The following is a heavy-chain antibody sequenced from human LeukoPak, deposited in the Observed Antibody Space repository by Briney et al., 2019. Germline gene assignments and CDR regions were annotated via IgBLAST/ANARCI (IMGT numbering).Heavy chain of an antibody. CDR2: MHPKSGNT. CDR1: GYTFTSYD. V-gene: IGHV1-8*01. J-gene: IGHJ5*02. Sequence: ASVKVSCKASGYTFTSYDINWVRQAPGQGLEWMGWMHPKSGNTDYAQKFQGRVTMTRNTSISTAYMELSSLRSEDTAVYYCAIEYFYDSSGFYTWFDPRGQGTLVTVSS. D-gene: IGHD3-22*01. CDR3: AIEYFYDSSGFYTWFDP.